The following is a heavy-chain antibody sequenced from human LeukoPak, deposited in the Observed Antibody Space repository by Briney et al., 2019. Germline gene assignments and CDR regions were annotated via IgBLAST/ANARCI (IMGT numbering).Heavy chain of an antibody. CDR2: IIPIFGTA. Sequence: SVKVSCKASGGTFSSYAISWMRQAPGQGLEWMGGIIPIFGTANYAQKFQGRVTITTDESTSTAYMELSSLRSEDTAVYYCARDLYYDFWSGYYDYWGQGTLVTVSS. D-gene: IGHD3-3*01. CDR1: GGTFSSYA. J-gene: IGHJ4*02. V-gene: IGHV1-69*05. CDR3: ARDLYYDFWSGYYDY.